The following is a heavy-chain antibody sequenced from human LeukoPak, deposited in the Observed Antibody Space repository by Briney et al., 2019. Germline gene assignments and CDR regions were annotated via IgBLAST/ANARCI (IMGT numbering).Heavy chain of an antibody. J-gene: IGHJ6*03. V-gene: IGHV3-21*01. CDR2: ISSSSSYI. Sequence: GGSLRLSCAASGFTFSSYSMNWVCQAPGKGLEWVSSISSSSSYIYYADSVKGRFTISRDNAKISLYLQMNSLRAEDTAVYYCARSGVPYYYYYMDVWGKGTTVTVSS. D-gene: IGHD3-16*01. CDR3: ARSGVPYYYYYMDV. CDR1: GFTFSSYS.